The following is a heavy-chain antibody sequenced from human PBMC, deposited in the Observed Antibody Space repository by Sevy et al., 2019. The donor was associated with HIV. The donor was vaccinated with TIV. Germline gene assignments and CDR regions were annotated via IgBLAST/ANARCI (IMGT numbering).Heavy chain of an antibody. CDR2: ISYDGSNK. J-gene: IGHJ6*04. V-gene: IGHV3-30-3*01. CDR1: GFTFSSYA. Sequence: GGSLRLSCAASGFTFSSYAMHWVRQAPGKGLEWVAVISYDGSNKYYADSVKGRFTISRDNSKNTLYLQMNSLRAEDTAVYSCAGGSLDVVVVAATPYGVDVWGKETKVTVSS. D-gene: IGHD2-15*01. CDR3: AGGSLDVVVVAATPYGVDV.